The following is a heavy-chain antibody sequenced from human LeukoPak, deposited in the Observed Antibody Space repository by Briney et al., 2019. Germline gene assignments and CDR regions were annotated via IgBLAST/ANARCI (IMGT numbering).Heavy chain of an antibody. V-gene: IGHV1-2*02. Sequence: ASVKVSCKASGYTFTGYYMHWVRQAPGQGLEWMGWINPNSGGTNYAQKFQGRVTMTRDTSISTAYMELSRLRSDDTAVYCCARGRRRFFGPLQIGWYYFDYWGQGTLVTVSS. CDR2: INPNSGGT. D-gene: IGHD3-3*01. CDR3: ARGRRRFFGPLQIGWYYFDY. CDR1: GYTFTGYY. J-gene: IGHJ4*02.